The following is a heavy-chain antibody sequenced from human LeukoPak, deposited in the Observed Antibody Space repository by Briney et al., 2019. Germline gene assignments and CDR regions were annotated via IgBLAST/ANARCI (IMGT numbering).Heavy chain of an antibody. J-gene: IGHJ4*02. CDR1: GGTFSSYA. Sequence: SVKVSCKASGGTFSSYAISWVRQAPGQGLEWMGRIIPILGIANYAQKFQGRVTITADKSTSTAYMELSSLRSEDTAVYYCARGARWLQLSTFDYWGQGTLVTVSS. CDR3: ARGARWLQLSTFDY. V-gene: IGHV1-69*04. D-gene: IGHD5-24*01. CDR2: IIPILGIA.